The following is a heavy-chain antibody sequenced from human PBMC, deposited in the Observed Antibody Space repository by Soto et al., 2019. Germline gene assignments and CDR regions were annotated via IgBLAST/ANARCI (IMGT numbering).Heavy chain of an antibody. D-gene: IGHD6-13*01. CDR3: ARDSSSWYFARPLDAFDI. CDR2: IIPILGIA. CDR1: GGTFSSYT. J-gene: IGHJ3*02. V-gene: IGHV1-69*04. Sequence: ASVKVSCKASGGTFSSYTISWVRQAPGQGLEWMGRIIPILGIANYAQKFQGRVTITADKSTSTAYMELSSLRSEDTAVYYCARDSSSWYFARPLDAFDIWGQGTMVTVSS.